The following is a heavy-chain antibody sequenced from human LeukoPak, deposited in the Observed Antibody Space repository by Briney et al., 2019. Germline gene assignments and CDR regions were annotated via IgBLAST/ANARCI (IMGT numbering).Heavy chain of an antibody. V-gene: IGHV3-21*01. CDR2: ISSSSSYI. CDR3: AKDPADYYDSSGYFDY. CDR1: GFTFSSYS. Sequence: PGGSLRLSCAASGFTFSSYSMNWVRQAPGKGLEWVSSISSSSSYIYYADSVKGRFTISRDNSKNTVYLQMNSLRAEDTAVYYCAKDPADYYDSSGYFDYWGQGTLVTVSS. J-gene: IGHJ4*02. D-gene: IGHD3-22*01.